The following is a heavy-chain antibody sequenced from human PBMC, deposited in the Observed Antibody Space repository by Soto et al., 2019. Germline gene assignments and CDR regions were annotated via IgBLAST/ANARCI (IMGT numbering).Heavy chain of an antibody. CDR2: MSPNSGNT. D-gene: IGHD5-12*01. V-gene: IGHV1-8*01. J-gene: IGHJ4*02. Sequence: QVQLVQSGAEVKKPGASVKVSCKSSGYTFSNYDINWVRQAPGQGLEWMGWMSPNSGNTGYAQKFQGRVTMTRDTSKNTAYMELRSLTTDDTALYYCARFFQDYRGYNSLFDYWGQGTLVTVSS. CDR3: ARFFQDYRGYNSLFDY. CDR1: GYTFSNYD.